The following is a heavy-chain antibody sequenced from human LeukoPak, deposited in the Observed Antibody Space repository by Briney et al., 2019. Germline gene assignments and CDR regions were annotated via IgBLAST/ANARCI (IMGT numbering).Heavy chain of an antibody. J-gene: IGHJ3*02. CDR3: ARDRSSSWYLDAFDI. D-gene: IGHD6-13*01. Sequence: KPSETLSLTCTVSGGSISSGSYYWSWIRQPAGKGLEWIVRIYTSGSTNYNPSLKSRVTISVDTSKNQFSLKLSSVTAADTAVYYCARDRSSSWYLDAFDIWGQGTMVTVSS. V-gene: IGHV4-61*02. CDR1: GGSISSGSYY. CDR2: IYTSGST.